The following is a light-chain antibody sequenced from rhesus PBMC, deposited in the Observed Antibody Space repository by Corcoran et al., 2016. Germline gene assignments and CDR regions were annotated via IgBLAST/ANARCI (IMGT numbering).Light chain of an antibody. CDR3: QQTSNLSWT. CDR2: GAS. V-gene: IGKV3-24*04. CDR1: QNVGSY. J-gene: IGKJ1*01. Sequence: ETVVTQSPATLSLSPGERATLSCRASQNVGSYLAWYQQKPGQAPRLLVYGASSRATGIPDRFSGRGSGTDFTLTISSLEPEDVGVYYCQQTSNLSWTFGQGTKVEIK.